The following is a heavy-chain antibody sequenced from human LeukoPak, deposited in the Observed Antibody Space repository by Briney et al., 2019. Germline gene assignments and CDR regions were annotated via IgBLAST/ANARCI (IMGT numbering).Heavy chain of an antibody. CDR1: GSTFNSYA. CDR2: ISGSGGST. Sequence: GGSLRLSCAASGSTFNSYAMTWVRQAPGKGLEWVSAISGSGGSTYYADSVKGRFTISRDKSKNTLYLQMNTLRAEDTAIYYCAKGDTYGDYWGQGTLVTVSS. CDR3: AKGDTYGDY. V-gene: IGHV3-23*01. D-gene: IGHD5-18*01. J-gene: IGHJ4*02.